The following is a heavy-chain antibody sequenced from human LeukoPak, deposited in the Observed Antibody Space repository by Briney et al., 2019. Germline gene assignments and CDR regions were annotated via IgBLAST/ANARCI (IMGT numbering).Heavy chain of an antibody. J-gene: IGHJ5*02. Sequence: SETLSLTCTVSGGSISSGSYFWSWIRQPAGKELEWIGRIYTSGGTNYSPSLKSRVTISLDTSKNQFSLKLSSVTAADTAVYYCARGRVLTRQGNWFDPWGQGTLVTVSS. V-gene: IGHV4-61*02. CDR2: IYTSGGT. D-gene: IGHD3-9*01. CDR1: GGSISSGSYF. CDR3: ARGRVLTRQGNWFDP.